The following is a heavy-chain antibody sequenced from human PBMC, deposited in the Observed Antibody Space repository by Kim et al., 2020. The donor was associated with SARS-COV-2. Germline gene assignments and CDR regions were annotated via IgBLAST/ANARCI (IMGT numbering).Heavy chain of an antibody. CDR1: GFTFSSYW. V-gene: IGHV3-74*01. CDR2: INSDGSST. CDR3: ARGEYLDAFDI. J-gene: IGHJ3*02. Sequence: GGSLRLSCAASGFTFSSYWMHWVRQAPGKGLVWVSRINSDGSSTSYADSVKGRFTISRDNAKNTLYLQMNSLRAEDTAVYYCARGEYLDAFDIWGQGTMVTVSS.